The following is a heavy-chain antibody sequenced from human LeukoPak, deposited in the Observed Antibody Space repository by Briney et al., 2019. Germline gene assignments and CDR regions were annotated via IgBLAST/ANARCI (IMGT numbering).Heavy chain of an antibody. CDR3: ARGPWSAAGYNGMDV. J-gene: IGHJ6*02. CDR2: ISNSGGST. CDR1: GFTFSSYG. D-gene: IGHD6-13*01. V-gene: IGHV3-23*01. Sequence: GGSLRLSCAAAGFTFSSYGMSWVRQAPGRGLEWVSAISNSGGSTPYADSVKGRFTISRDNSKNTLYLQMNSLRGEDTAVYYCARGPWSAAGYNGMDVWGQGTTVPVSS.